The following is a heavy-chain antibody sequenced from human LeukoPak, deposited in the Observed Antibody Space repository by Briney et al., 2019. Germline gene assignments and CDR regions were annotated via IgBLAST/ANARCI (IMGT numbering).Heavy chain of an antibody. CDR1: GFTFSSYV. Sequence: GGSLRLSCSASGFTFSSYVMHWGRQAPGKGLEWVAIISYDGSNEYYADSVKGRFTISRDNSKNTLYLQMNILRAEDTAVYYCAKDDYYDTSGYRDWGQGTLVTVSS. D-gene: IGHD3-22*01. J-gene: IGHJ4*02. V-gene: IGHV3-30*04. CDR3: AKDDYYDTSGYRD. CDR2: ISYDGSNE.